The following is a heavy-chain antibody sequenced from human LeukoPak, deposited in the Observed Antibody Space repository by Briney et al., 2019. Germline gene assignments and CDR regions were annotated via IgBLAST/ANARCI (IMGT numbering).Heavy chain of an antibody. CDR2: ISGSGGST. CDR1: GFTFSSYA. Sequence: PSGGSLRLSCAASGFTFSSYAMHWVRRAPVRGLEWVSAISGSGGSTYYADSVKGRFTISRDNSKNTLYLQMNSLRAEDTAVYYCAKVAVLDIWGQGTMVTVSS. V-gene: IGHV3-23*01. J-gene: IGHJ3*02. D-gene: IGHD6-19*01. CDR3: AKVAVLDI.